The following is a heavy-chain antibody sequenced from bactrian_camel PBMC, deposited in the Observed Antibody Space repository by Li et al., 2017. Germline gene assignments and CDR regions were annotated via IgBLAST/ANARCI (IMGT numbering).Heavy chain of an antibody. D-gene: IGHD1*01. CDR3: AADGRGYIIGTTKPDY. J-gene: IGHJ4*01. Sequence: HVQLVESGGGSVQAGGSLRLSCSASADALMYMAWFRQAPGQKREAVAAITTGGSSTMYHDSVKGRFTTSQDNAKTTLYLQMNNLKTEDTAVYFCAADGRGYIIGTTKPDYWGQGTQVTVS. CDR2: ITTGGSST. CDR1: ADALMY. V-gene: IGHV3S54*01.